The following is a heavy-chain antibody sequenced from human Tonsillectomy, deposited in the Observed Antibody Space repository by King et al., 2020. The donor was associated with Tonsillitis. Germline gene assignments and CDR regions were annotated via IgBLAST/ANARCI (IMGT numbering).Heavy chain of an antibody. CDR1: GGSISTYY. Sequence: PLQESGPGLVKPSETLSLTCTVSGGSISTYYWSWIRQPPGKGLEWIGYISYNGNTNYGPSLKSRVTISVDTSKNQFSLKLSSVTAADTAVYYCARVVYDDFWSGFDYWGQGSLVTVSS. J-gene: IGHJ4*02. D-gene: IGHD3-3*01. CDR2: ISYNGNT. V-gene: IGHV4-59*01. CDR3: ARVVYDDFWSGFDY.